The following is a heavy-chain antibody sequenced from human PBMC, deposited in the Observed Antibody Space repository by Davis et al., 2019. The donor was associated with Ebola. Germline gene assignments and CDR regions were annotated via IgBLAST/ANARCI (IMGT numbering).Heavy chain of an antibody. J-gene: IGHJ3*02. CDR3: ARDLKPNDSSGYYYTAFDI. CDR1: GFTFSDYY. CDR2: ISSSGSTI. D-gene: IGHD3-22*01. Sequence: GESLKISCAASGFTFSDYYMSWIRQAPGKGLEWVSYISSSGSTIYYADSVKGRFTISRDNAKNSLYLQMNSLRAEDTAVDYCARDLKPNDSSGYYYTAFDIWGQGTMVTVSS. V-gene: IGHV3-11*04.